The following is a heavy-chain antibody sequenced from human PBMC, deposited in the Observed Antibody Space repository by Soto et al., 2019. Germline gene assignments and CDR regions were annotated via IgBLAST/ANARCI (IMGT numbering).Heavy chain of an antibody. CDR3: ARVYGSGSYFFPLFDP. CDR1: GYTFTSYD. Sequence: GASVKVSCKASGYTFTSYDINWVRQAPGQGLEWMGWISAYNGNTNYAQKLQGRVTMTTDTSTSTAYMELRSLRSDDTAVYYCARVYGSGSYFFPLFDPWGQGTLVTVSS. J-gene: IGHJ5*02. CDR2: ISAYNGNT. D-gene: IGHD3-10*01. V-gene: IGHV1-18*01.